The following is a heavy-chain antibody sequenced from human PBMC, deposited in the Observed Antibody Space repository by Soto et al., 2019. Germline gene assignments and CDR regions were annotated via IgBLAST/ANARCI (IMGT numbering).Heavy chain of an antibody. Sequence: PPATLSLTCTGPGGYISRYYLRWIRQPPGKGLEWIGYIYYSGSTNYNPSLKSRVTISVDTSKNQFSLKLSSVTAADTAVYYCARGEENWFDPWGQVNLVTFS. CDR2: IYYSGST. J-gene: IGHJ5*02. D-gene: IGHD1-26*01. CDR1: GGYISRYY. V-gene: IGHV4-59*01. CDR3: ARGEENWFDP.